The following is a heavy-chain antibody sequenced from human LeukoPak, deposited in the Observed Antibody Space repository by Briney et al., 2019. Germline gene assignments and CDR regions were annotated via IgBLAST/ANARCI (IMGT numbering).Heavy chain of an antibody. CDR1: RGTFSSYA. CDR3: ARATAPTGPRDFDY. D-gene: IGHD3-9*01. CDR2: IIPILGIA. V-gene: IGHV1-69*04. J-gene: IGHJ4*02. Sequence: SVKVSCKASRGTFSSYAISWVRQAPGQGLEWMGRIIPILGIANYAQKFQGRVTITADKSTSTAYMELSSLRSEDTGVYYCARATAPTGPRDFDYWGQGTLVTVSS.